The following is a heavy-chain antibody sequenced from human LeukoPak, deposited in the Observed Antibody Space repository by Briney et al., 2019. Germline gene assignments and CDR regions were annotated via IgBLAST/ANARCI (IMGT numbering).Heavy chain of an antibody. Sequence: GGSLRLSCAASGLTFSNFGMSWVRQSPGKGLEWVSAISGSGGTTNYADSVKGRFTISRDNAKNSLYLQMNSLRAEDTAVYYCAREGIAAAGHFDYWGQGTLVTVSS. V-gene: IGHV3-23*01. J-gene: IGHJ4*02. CDR3: AREGIAAAGHFDY. D-gene: IGHD6-13*01. CDR2: ISGSGGTT. CDR1: GLTFSNFG.